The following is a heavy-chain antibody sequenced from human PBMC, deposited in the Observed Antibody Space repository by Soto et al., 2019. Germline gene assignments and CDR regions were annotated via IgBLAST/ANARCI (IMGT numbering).Heavy chain of an antibody. CDR3: AKPFVGEGLLVSDY. CDR2: ISFDGSDK. J-gene: IGHJ4*02. Sequence: QVHLVESGGGVVQPGRSLILSCAASAFSFRNYGMHWVRQAPGKGLEWVAIISFDGSDKYYADSVKGRFTISRDNSKNTLSLQMNSLRVEDTAVYYCAKPFVGEGLLVSDYWGQGTLVTVSS. V-gene: IGHV3-30*18. D-gene: IGHD2-8*02. CDR1: AFSFRNYG.